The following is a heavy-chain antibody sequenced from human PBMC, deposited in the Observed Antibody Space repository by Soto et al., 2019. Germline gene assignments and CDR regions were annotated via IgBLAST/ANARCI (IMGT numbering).Heavy chain of an antibody. D-gene: IGHD3-3*01. CDR3: ARGVYDEFWRGYESNNWFDP. J-gene: IGHJ5*02. V-gene: IGHV4-59*01. Sequence: PSETLSLTCTVSGGSISSYYWSWIRQPPGKGLEWIGYIYYSGSTNYNPSLKSRVTISVDTSKNQFSLKLSSLRSEDTAVYYCARGVYDEFWRGYESNNWFDPWGQGTLVTVSS. CDR2: IYYSGST. CDR1: GGSISSYY.